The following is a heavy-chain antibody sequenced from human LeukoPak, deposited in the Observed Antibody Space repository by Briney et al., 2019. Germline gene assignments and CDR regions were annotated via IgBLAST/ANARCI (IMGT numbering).Heavy chain of an antibody. V-gene: IGHV1-2*02. CDR3: ARETVDYYDSSGYFYDY. D-gene: IGHD3-22*01. CDR1: GYTFTGYY. CDR2: IYPNSGGT. J-gene: IGHJ4*02. Sequence: ASVKVSCKASGYTFTGYYMHWVRPAPGQGLEWMGWIYPNSGGTNYAQKFQGRVTMTRDTSISTAYMELSRLRSDDTAVYYCARETVDYYDSSGYFYDYWGQGTLVTVSS.